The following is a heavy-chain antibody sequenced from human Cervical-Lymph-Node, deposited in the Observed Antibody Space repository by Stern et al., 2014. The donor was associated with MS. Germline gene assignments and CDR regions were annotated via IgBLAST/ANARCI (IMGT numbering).Heavy chain of an antibody. CDR1: GGPVSDYY. D-gene: IGHD2-21*02. CDR2: ISAPGTT. J-gene: IGHJ2*01. CDR3: ARDPSTTASDWFFDL. Sequence: QLQLQESGPGLVKPSETLSLTCTVSGGPVSDYYRTWIRQRPGKGLEWIGYISAPGTTNYNPALHSRVTITLDTSQNQVSLRLRSVTAADTAVYYCARDPSTTASDWFFDLWGRGSLVTVSS. V-gene: IGHV4-59*02.